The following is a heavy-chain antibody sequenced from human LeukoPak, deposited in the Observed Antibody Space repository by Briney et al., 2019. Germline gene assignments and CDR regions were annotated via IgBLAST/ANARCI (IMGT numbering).Heavy chain of an antibody. CDR3: ARVPGGVSYGMDV. CDR2: ISSSSSYI. V-gene: IGHV3-21*04. Sequence: PGGSLRLSCAASGFTFSSYSMNWVRQAPGKGLEWVSSISSSSSYIYYADSVKGRFTISRDNSKNTLYLQMNSLRAEDTAVYYCARVPGGVSYGMDVWGQGTTVTVSS. J-gene: IGHJ6*02. CDR1: GFTFSSYS. D-gene: IGHD6-13*01.